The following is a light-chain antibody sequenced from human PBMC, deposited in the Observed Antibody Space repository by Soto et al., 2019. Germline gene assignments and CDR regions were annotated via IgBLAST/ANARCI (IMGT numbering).Light chain of an antibody. CDR1: QSVYNF. J-gene: IGKJ4*01. Sequence: EIVLTQSPATLSLSPGERATLSCRASQSVYNFLAGYQQKPGQAPRLLIYDASNRATGIPARFSGSGSGTDFSLTISSLELEDFAVYYCQQRSYWPLTFGGGTKVEIK. V-gene: IGKV3-11*01. CDR3: QQRSYWPLT. CDR2: DAS.